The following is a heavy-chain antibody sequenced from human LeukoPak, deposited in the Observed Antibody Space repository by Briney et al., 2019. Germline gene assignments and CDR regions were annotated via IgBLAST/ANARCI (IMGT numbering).Heavy chain of an antibody. CDR3: AKDSRNLPFDY. D-gene: IGHD1-14*01. J-gene: IGHJ4*02. V-gene: IGHV3-48*01. CDR2: ISSSSSSI. Sequence: EPGGSLRLSCAASGFTFSSYGMNWVRQAPWKGLEWVSYISSSSSSIYYTDSVEGRFTISRDNSKNTLYLQMNSLRAEDTAVYYCAKDSRNLPFDYWGQGTLVTVSS. CDR1: GFTFSSYG.